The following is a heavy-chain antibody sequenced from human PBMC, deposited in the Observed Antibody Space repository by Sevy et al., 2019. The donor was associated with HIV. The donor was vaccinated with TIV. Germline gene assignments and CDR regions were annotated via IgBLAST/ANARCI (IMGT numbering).Heavy chain of an antibody. Sequence: GGSLRLSCVASGFTVSSSYMSWVRQAPGKGLEWVSALNSSGSTYYADSVKGRFTVSRDNSKNTLYLQMNSLRAEDTAVYYCARDRRLGVSGPAGYVVDVWGQGTTVTVSS. CDR1: GFTVSSSY. V-gene: IGHV3-53*01. J-gene: IGHJ6*02. D-gene: IGHD3-3*01. CDR2: LNSSGST. CDR3: ARDRRLGVSGPAGYVVDV.